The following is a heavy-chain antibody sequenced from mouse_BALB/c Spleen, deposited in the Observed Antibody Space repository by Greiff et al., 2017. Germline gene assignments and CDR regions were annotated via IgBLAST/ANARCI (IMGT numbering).Heavy chain of an antibody. CDR1: GFSLTSYG. D-gene: IGHD2-10*02. Sequence: VKLQESGPGLVAPSQSLSITCTVSGFSLTSYGVHWVRQPPGKGLEWLGVIWAGGSTNYNSALMSRLSISKDNSKSQVFLKMNSLQTDDTAMYYCARGYGNHFYYAMDYWGQGTSVTVST. CDR3: ARGYGNHFYYAMDY. V-gene: IGHV2-9*02. J-gene: IGHJ4*01. CDR2: IWAGGST.